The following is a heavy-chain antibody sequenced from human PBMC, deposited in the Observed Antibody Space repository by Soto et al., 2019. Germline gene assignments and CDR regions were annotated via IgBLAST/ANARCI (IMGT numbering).Heavy chain of an antibody. Sequence: QVHLQESGPGLVKPSETLSLTCTVSGASLRSTYWSWLRQSPGKGLEWLGYIYYSGTTNYNPSLKNRVTIAVDTSKNQLSLNLTSVTAADTAVYYCAKTPFSVTLGTVLHYFDSGGQGTLVTVSS. J-gene: IGHJ4*02. V-gene: IGHV4-59*01. D-gene: IGHD7-27*01. CDR3: AKTPFSVTLGTVLHYFDS. CDR2: IYYSGTT. CDR1: GASLRSTY.